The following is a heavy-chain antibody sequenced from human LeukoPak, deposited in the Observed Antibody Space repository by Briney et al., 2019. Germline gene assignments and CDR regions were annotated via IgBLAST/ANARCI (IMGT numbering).Heavy chain of an antibody. V-gene: IGHV4-34*01. CDR2: INHSGST. Sequence: SETLSLTCAVYGGSFSGYYWSWIRQPPGKGLEWIGEINHSGSTNYNPSLKSRVTISVDTSKNQFSLKLSSVTAADTAVYYCARGEVVVVVAATMRGGGIHNWFDPWGQGTLVTVSS. D-gene: IGHD2-15*01. CDR1: GGSFSGYY. CDR3: ARGEVVVVVAATMRGGGIHNWFDP. J-gene: IGHJ5*02.